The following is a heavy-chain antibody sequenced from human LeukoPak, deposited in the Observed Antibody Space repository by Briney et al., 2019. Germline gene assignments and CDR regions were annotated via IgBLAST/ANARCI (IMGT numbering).Heavy chain of an antibody. D-gene: IGHD2-2*01. V-gene: IGHV4-4*07. CDR3: ARESPRVPAAIVFVI. J-gene: IGHJ3*02. CDR2: IYTSGST. CDR1: GGSISSYY. Sequence: PSETLSLTCTVSGGSISSYYWSWIRQPAGKGLEWIGRIYTSGSTNYNPSLKSRVTMSVDTSKNQFSLKLSSVTAADTAVYYCARESPRVPAAIVFVIWGQGTMVTVSS.